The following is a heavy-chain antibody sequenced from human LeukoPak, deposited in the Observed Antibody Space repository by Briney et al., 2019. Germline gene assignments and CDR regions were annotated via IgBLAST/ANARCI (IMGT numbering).Heavy chain of an antibody. CDR2: IYTSGST. CDR3: AREGNIVVVPATHYYYYYMDV. J-gene: IGHJ6*03. Sequence: SETLSLTCTVSGDSISSYYWSWIRQPAGKGLEWIGRIYTSGSTNYNPSLKSRVTISVDTSKNQFSLKLSSVTAADTAVYYCAREGNIVVVPATHYYYYYMDVWGKGTTVTVSS. V-gene: IGHV4-4*07. D-gene: IGHD2-2*01. CDR1: GDSISSYY.